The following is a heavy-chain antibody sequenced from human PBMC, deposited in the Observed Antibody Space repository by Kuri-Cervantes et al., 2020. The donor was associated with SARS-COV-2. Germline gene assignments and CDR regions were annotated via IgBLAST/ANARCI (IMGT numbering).Heavy chain of an antibody. CDR1: GGSISSYY. D-gene: IGHD2-15*01. CDR3: ARENYGPYCSGGSCYSYYYYGMDV. V-gene: IGHV4-59*12. CDR2: IYYSGST. J-gene: IGHJ6*02. Sequence: GSLRLSCTVSGGSISSYYWSWIRQPPGKGLEWIGYIYYSGSTNYNPSLKSRVTISVDTSKNQFSLKLNSVTPEDTAVYYCARENYGPYCSGGSCYSYYYYGMDVWGQGTTVTVSS.